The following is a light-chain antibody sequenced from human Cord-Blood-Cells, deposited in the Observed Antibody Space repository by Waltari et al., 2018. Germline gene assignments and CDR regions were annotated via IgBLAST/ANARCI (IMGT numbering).Light chain of an antibody. CDR2: KVS. J-gene: IGKJ1*01. V-gene: IGKV2-30*01. Sequence: DVVMTQSTLSLPVTLGQPASISCMSSQSLVYSDGNTSLNWFQQRPGQSPRRLIYKVSNRDSGVPDRFSGSGSGTDFTLKISRVEAEDVGVYYCMQGTHWPTFGQGTKVEIK. CDR1: QSLVYSDGNTS. CDR3: MQGTHWPT.